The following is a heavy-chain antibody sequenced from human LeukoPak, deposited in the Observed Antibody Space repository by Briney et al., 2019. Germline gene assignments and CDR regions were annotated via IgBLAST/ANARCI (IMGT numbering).Heavy chain of an antibody. D-gene: IGHD1-14*01. CDR1: GYTFIDHY. Sequence: ASVKVSCKASGYTFIDHYIHWVRQAPGQGLEYMGWINPQSGGANNAQKFKGRVTLTTDTSVTTAYMEMKGPTPDDTAVYFCARISRTTWVFDPWGQGTLVTVS. CDR2: INPQSGGA. CDR3: ARISRTTWVFDP. J-gene: IGHJ5*02. V-gene: IGHV1-2*02.